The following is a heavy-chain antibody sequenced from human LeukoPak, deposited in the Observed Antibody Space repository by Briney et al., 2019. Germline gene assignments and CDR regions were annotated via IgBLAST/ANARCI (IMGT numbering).Heavy chain of an antibody. Sequence: GGSLRLSCAVSGFTFTSYWMNWVRQAPGKGLEWVASIRQDGGEKSYVDSVKGRFTISRDNTKNSLYLQMSSLRAEDTAAYYCARDGTAAGLYFDLWGQGTLVTVSS. V-gene: IGHV3-7*01. CDR1: GFTFTSYW. D-gene: IGHD6-13*01. CDR2: IRQDGGEK. J-gene: IGHJ4*01. CDR3: ARDGTAAGLYFDL.